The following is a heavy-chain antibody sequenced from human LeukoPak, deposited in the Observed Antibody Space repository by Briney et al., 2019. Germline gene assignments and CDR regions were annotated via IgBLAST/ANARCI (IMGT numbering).Heavy chain of an antibody. CDR2: MSAYNGKT. V-gene: IGHV1-18*01. D-gene: IGHD5-18*01. CDR3: ARGMGYSYGHPQGAFDI. CDR1: GYSFTSYG. Sequence: GESLKISCKGSGYSFTSYGFNWVRQAPGQGLEWMGWMSAYNGKTNYAHSLQGRVTVTADTSTSTAYMELRSLRSEDTAVYYCARGMGYSYGHPQGAFDIWGQGTMVTVSS. J-gene: IGHJ3*02.